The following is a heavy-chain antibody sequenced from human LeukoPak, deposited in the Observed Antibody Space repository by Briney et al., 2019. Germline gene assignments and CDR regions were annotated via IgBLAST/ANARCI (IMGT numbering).Heavy chain of an antibody. J-gene: IGHJ5*02. CDR2: IYTSGST. V-gene: IGHV4-4*07. CDR3: ARVGREYSSPNNWFDP. CDR1: GGSISSYY. D-gene: IGHD6-6*01. Sequence: SETLSLTCTVSGGSISSYYWSWIRQPAGKGLEWIGRIYTSGSTNYNPSLKSRVTISVDTSKNQFSLKLSSVTAADTAVYYCARVGREYSSPNNWFDPWGQGTLVTVSS.